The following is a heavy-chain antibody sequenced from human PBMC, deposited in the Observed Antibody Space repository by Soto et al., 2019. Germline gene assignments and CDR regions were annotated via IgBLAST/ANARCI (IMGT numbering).Heavy chain of an antibody. CDR3: AIHDPRRYFRH. V-gene: IGHV4-59*08. CDR1: GGSINRYY. CDR2: IYYNGNT. J-gene: IGHJ1*01. Sequence: SETLSVTCTGSGGSINRYYWSWIRQSQGKGLEWIAYIYYNGNTNYNPSLMSRVTLSVDTSKNQFSLSLTSVTAADPAMYYCAIHDPRRYFRHWGQGTVLTVSS.